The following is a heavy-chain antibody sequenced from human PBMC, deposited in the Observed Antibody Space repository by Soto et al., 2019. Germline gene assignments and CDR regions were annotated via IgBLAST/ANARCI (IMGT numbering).Heavy chain of an antibody. Sequence: EVQLLESGGNLVQPGGSLRLSCAASGFTFKNYAMNWVRQAPGKGLEWVAFISASGGTTYGDTVQGRPTISRDNSKNRLFLHMNSLTAEDTAVYYCATVITVAGPGWGGASDYWGQGTLVTVSS. D-gene: IGHD6-19*01. J-gene: IGHJ4*02. CDR2: ISASGGTT. CDR3: ATVITVAGPGWGGASDY. CDR1: GFTFKNYA. V-gene: IGHV3-23*01.